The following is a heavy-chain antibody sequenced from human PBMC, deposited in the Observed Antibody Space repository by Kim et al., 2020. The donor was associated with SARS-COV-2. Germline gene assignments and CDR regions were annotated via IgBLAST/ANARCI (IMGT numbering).Heavy chain of an antibody. D-gene: IGHD3-10*01. V-gene: IGHV5-51*01. CDR2: IYPGDSDT. J-gene: IGHJ6*02. Sequence: GESLKISCKGSGYSFTSYWIGWVRQMPGKGLEWMGIIYPGDSDTRYSPSFQGQVTISADKSISTAYLQWSSLKASDTAMYYCARRNYYGSGSYSSYYGMDVWGQGTTVTVSS. CDR3: ARRNYYGSGSYSSYYGMDV. CDR1: GYSFTSYW.